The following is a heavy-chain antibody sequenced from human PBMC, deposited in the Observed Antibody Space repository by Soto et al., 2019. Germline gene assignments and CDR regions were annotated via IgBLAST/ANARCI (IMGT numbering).Heavy chain of an antibody. V-gene: IGHV1-18*01. CDR3: ARNPDLYGDYGTTFDY. Sequence: EASVKVSCKASGYTFTSFGISWVRQAPGQGLEWLGWISAYSGNTKYAQKIQGRVTMTTDTSTSTAYMELRSLRSDDTAVYYCARNPDLYGDYGTTFDYWGQGTLVTVSS. D-gene: IGHD4-17*01. CDR2: ISAYSGNT. CDR1: GYTFTSFG. J-gene: IGHJ4*02.